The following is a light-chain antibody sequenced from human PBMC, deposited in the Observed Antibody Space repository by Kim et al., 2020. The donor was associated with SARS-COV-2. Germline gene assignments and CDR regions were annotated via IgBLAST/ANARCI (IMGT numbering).Light chain of an antibody. J-gene: IGKJ4*01. CDR3: QQDGRYPLT. CDR2: GAS. V-gene: IGKV3-20*01. CDR1: QSVSSDY. Sequence: EIVLTQSPGTLSLSPGERATLSCRASQSVSSDYLAWYQQKPGQAPRLLIYGASSRATGIPDRFSGSGSGTDFTLTISRLQPEDFAVYYCQQDGRYPLTFGQGTKVDIK.